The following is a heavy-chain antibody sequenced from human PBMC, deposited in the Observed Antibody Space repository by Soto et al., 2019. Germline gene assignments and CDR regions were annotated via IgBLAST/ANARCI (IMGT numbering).Heavy chain of an antibody. D-gene: IGHD2-15*01. V-gene: IGHV3-23*01. J-gene: IGHJ4*02. CDR3: AKDYCSGGSCYSGPVFDY. Sequence: QAGGSLRLSCAASGFTFSSYAMSWVRQAPGKGLEWVSAISGSGGSTYYADPVKGRFTISRDNSKNTLYLQMNSLRAEDTAVYYCAKDYCSGGSCYSGPVFDYWGQGTLVTVSS. CDR1: GFTFSSYA. CDR2: ISGSGGST.